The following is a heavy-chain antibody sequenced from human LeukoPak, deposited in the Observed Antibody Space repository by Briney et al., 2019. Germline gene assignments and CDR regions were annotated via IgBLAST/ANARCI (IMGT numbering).Heavy chain of an antibody. CDR3: ARDASVPGDKIDI. D-gene: IGHD2-2*01. J-gene: IGHJ3*02. V-gene: IGHV3-9*01. CDR1: GFTFDDYA. Sequence: GGSLRLSCAASGFTFDDYAMHWVRQAPGKGLEWVSGISWNSGSIGYADSVKGRFTISRDNAKNSLYLQMNSLRAEDTAVYFCARDASVPGDKIDIWGQGTMVTVSS. CDR2: ISWNSGSI.